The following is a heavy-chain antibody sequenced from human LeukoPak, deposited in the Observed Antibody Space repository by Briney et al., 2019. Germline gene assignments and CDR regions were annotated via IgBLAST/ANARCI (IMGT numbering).Heavy chain of an antibody. CDR2: INHSGST. V-gene: IGHV4-34*01. D-gene: IGHD5-24*01. Sequence: SETLSLTCAVYGGSFSAYYWSWIRQPPGKGLEWIGEINHSGSTNYNPSLKSRGTISVDTSKNQFSLKLSSVTAADTAVYYCARYGKGRWLTSTRPFWYFDLWGRGTLVTVSS. J-gene: IGHJ2*01. CDR1: GGSFSAYY. CDR3: ARYGKGRWLTSTRPFWYFDL.